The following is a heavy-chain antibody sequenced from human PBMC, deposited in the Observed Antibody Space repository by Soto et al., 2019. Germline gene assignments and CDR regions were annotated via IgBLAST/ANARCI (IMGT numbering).Heavy chain of an antibody. CDR1: GFTFSSYS. CDR3: ARDEEYYYGSGTYGMDV. CDR2: ISSSSSYI. V-gene: IGHV3-21*01. Sequence: PGGSLRLSCAASGFTFSSYSMNWVRQAPGKGLEWVSSISSSSSYIYYADSVKGRFTISRDNAKNSLYLQMNSLRAEDTAVYYCARDEEYYYGSGTYGMDVWGQGNTVTVSS. D-gene: IGHD3-10*01. J-gene: IGHJ6*02.